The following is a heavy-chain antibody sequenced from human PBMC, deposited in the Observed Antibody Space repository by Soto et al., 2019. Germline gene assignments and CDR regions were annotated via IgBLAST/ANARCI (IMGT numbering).Heavy chain of an antibody. J-gene: IGHJ4*02. V-gene: IGHV4-59*01. CDR1: GGSISSYY. CDR3: ARVRWTVAGPGHFDY. D-gene: IGHD6-19*01. Sequence: QVQLQESGPGLVKPSDTRSLTCTVSGGSISSYYWRWIRQPPGKGLEWIGYIYYSGSTNYNPSLKSRVTISVDTSKNQFSLKLSSVTAADTAVYYCARVRWTVAGPGHFDYWGQGTLVTVSS. CDR2: IYYSGST.